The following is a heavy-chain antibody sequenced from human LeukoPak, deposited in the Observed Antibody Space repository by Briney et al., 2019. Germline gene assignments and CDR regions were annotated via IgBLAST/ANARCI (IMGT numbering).Heavy chain of an antibody. CDR3: ARGLDNFDY. J-gene: IGHJ4*02. CDR1: GFTFSSYA. V-gene: IGHV3-64*01. CDR2: ISSNGGST. Sequence: GGSLRLSCAASGFTFSSYAMHWVRQAPGKGLEYVSAISSNGGSTYYANSVKGRFTISRDNSKDTLYLQMGSLRAEDMAVYYCARGLDNFDYWGQGTLVTVSS. D-gene: IGHD1-1*01.